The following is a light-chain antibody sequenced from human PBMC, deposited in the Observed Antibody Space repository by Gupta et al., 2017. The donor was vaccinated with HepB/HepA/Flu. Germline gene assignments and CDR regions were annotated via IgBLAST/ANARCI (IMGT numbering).Light chain of an antibody. J-gene: IGKJ2*01. Sequence: EIVMTQSPATLSVSPGERATLSCRASQSVSSNLAWYQQKPGQSPRLLIYGASTRATAIPARFSGCGSGTAFTLTIISLQSQDFAVYYCQQENTWPEAFGQGTKVEIK. CDR1: QSVSSN. CDR3: QQENTWPEA. CDR2: GAS. V-gene: IGKV3-15*01.